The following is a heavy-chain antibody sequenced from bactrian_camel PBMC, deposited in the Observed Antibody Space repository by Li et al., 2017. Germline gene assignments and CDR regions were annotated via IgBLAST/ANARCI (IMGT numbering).Heavy chain of an antibody. J-gene: IGHJ4*01. CDR1: GHTYSSNC. Sequence: VQLVESGGGSVQPGGSLRLSCGASGHTYSSNCMGWFRQAPGKEREGVAFVYFGGGSTYYADSVKGRFTISQDKGKNTVYLQTNDLKPEDTGMYYCVADALPCEGWGGDIWLPTYWGQGTQVTVS. D-gene: IGHD5*01. CDR2: VYFGGGST. V-gene: IGHV3S40*01. CDR3: VADALPCEGWGGDIWLPTY.